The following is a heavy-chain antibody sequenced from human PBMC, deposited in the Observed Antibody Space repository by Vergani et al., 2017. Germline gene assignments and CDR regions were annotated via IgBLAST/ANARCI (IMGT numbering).Heavy chain of an antibody. CDR1: GFTFSSYA. CDR2: ISGSGGST. Sequence: VQLLESGGGLVQPGGSLRLSCAASGFTFSSYAMSWVRQAPGKGLEWVSAISGSGGSTYYADSVKGRFTISRDNSKNTLYLQMNSLRAEDTALYYCAKETAYGGNPPRGFDYWGQGTLVTVSS. V-gene: IGHV3-23*01. D-gene: IGHD4-23*01. J-gene: IGHJ4*02. CDR3: AKETAYGGNPPRGFDY.